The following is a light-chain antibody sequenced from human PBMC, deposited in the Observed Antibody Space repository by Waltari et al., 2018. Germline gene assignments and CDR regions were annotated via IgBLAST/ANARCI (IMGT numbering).Light chain of an antibody. CDR3: QQLHSYPLT. J-gene: IGKJ4*01. V-gene: IGKV1-9*01. CDR2: GAM. CDR1: QNIPTY. Sequence: DIQLTQYPFFLYASVADTVTITYRASQNIPTYSAWYQQKPGKAPKVLLYGAMTLQSGVPSRFSDSGSGTEFTLTISSLQTEDFATYYCQQLHSYPLTFGGGTKVEIK.